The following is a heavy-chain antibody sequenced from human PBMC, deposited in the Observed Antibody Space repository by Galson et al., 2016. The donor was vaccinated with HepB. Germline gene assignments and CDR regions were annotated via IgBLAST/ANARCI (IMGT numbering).Heavy chain of an antibody. Sequence: ETLSLPCTVSGDSISDFYWSWIRQTPGQGLEWIGYIHYSGNAYYNPSFKSRVTISIGASKNQFSLPLTSVTAADSAVYYCATTPPYDYRSGYPPYCFDHWGQGTLFAVSS. CDR3: ATTPPYDYRSGYPPYCFDH. J-gene: IGHJ4*02. CDR2: IHYSGNA. V-gene: IGHV4-59*01. D-gene: IGHD3-3*01. CDR1: GDSISDFY.